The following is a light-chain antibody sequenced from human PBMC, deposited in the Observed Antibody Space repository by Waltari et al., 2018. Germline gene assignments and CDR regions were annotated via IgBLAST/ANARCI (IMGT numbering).Light chain of an antibody. V-gene: IGKV2-28*01. CDR1: QSLLDSNGHYS. J-gene: IGKJ4*01. Sequence: EIVMTQSPLSLPVTPGEPASISCRSSQSLLDSNGHYSFDWFLQKPGQSPQLLIYLGSYRASGVPDRFSGSGSGTDFTLKISTVEAEDFGVYYCMQSVQMPGTCGGGTRLEIK. CDR2: LGS. CDR3: MQSVQMPGT.